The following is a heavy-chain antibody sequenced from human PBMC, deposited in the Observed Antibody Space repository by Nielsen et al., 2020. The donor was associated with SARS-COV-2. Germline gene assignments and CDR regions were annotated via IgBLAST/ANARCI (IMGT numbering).Heavy chain of an antibody. CDR1: GGSISSGSYY. CDR2: IYTSGST. J-gene: IGHJ6*02. V-gene: IGHV4-61*02. CDR3: ARGVTIFGVARNGMDV. Sequence: SETLSLTCTVSGGSISSGSYYRSWIRQPAGKGLEWIGRIYTSGSTNYNPSLKSRVTISVDTSKNQFSLKLSSVTAADTAVYYCARGVTIFGVARNGMDVWGQGTTVTVSS. D-gene: IGHD3-3*01.